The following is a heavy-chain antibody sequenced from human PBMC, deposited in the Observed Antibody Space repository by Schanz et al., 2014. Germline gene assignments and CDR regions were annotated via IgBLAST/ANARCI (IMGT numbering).Heavy chain of an antibody. CDR2: IWYDGNNK. D-gene: IGHD4-17*01. Sequence: QVQLXXSGGGVVQPGRSLRLSCAASGFTFSSSFLPFFLPSPGKGLEWVAVIWYDGNNKFYADSVKGRFIISRDNSKNTLDLQMNSLRDEDTALYYCAKDMHKDYGGKPQAFDIWGQGTMVTVSS. CDR1: GFTFSSSF. CDR3: AKDMHKDYGGKPQAFDI. V-gene: IGHV3-33*06. J-gene: IGHJ3*02.